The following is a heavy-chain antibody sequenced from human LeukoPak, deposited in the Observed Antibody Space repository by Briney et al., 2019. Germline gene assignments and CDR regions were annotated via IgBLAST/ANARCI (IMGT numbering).Heavy chain of an antibody. CDR2: TYYRSKWYS. Sequence: SQTLSLTCAISGDSVSSNSAACNWVRQSPSRGRELQGRTYYRSKWYSAYAVSVKSRMTINSDTSKNQFSLQLNSVTPEDAAVYYCVREEGQGTARMFDCWGQGIPVTVSS. V-gene: IGHV6-1*01. CDR1: GDSVSSNSAA. CDR3: VREEGQGTARMFDC. J-gene: IGHJ4*02. D-gene: IGHD1-7*01.